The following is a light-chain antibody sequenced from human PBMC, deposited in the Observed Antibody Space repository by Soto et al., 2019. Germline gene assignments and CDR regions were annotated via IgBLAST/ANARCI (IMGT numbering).Light chain of an antibody. V-gene: IGKV3-20*01. CDR1: QSISSSS. J-gene: IGKJ1*01. CDR3: QQYNNWPPWT. Sequence: ENVLTQSPGTLSLSPGERATLSCRASQSISSSSLAWYQQEPGRAPRLLIYGASTRAAGIPDRFSGSGSGTDFTLTITRLEPEDSAVYYCQQYNNWPPWTFGQGTKVDIK. CDR2: GAS.